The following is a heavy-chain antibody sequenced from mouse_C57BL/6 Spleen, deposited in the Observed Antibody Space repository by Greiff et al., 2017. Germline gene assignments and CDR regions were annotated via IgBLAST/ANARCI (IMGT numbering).Heavy chain of an antibody. V-gene: IGHV1-59*01. CDR3: ARRDASYAMDY. Sequence: VQLQQPGAELVRPGTSVKLSCKASGYTFTSYWMHWVKQRPGQGLEWIGVIDPSDSYTNYNQKFKGKATLTVDTSSSTAYMQLSSLTSEDSAVYYCARRDASYAMDYWGQGTSVTVSS. CDR1: GYTFTSYW. J-gene: IGHJ4*01. CDR2: IDPSDSYT.